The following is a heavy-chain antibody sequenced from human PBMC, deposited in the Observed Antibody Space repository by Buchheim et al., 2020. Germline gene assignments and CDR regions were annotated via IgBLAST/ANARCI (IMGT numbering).Heavy chain of an antibody. CDR2: INHSGST. Sequence: QVQLQQWGAGLLKPSETLSLTCAVSGGSFSGYYWSWIRQPPGKGLEWIGEINHSGSTNYNPSLKSRVTISVDTSKNQFSLKLSSVTAADTAVYYCARNAYYYYYYGMDIWGQGTT. CDR1: GGSFSGYY. J-gene: IGHJ6*02. CDR3: ARNAYYYYYYGMDI. V-gene: IGHV4-34*01.